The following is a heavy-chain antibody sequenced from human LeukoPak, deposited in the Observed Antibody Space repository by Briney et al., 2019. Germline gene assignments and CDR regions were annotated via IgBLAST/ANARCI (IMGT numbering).Heavy chain of an antibody. CDR1: GLTFSDYW. V-gene: IGHV3-74*01. CDR2: ISNDGTST. CDR3: AKNKGWELPAELDS. Sequence: GGSLRLSCAVSGLTFSDYWMHWVRQAPGKGLVWVSRISNDGTSTSYADSVKGRFTISRDDAQTSVYLQLSSLRPEDTAVYYCAKNKGWELPAELDSWGQGALVIVSS. D-gene: IGHD2-15*01. J-gene: IGHJ4*02.